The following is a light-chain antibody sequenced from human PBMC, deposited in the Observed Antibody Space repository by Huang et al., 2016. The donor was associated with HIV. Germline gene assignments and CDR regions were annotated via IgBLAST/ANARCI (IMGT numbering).Light chain of an antibody. Sequence: AIRMTQSPSSLSASTGDRVTITCRASQGISSYLAWYQQKTGKAPKLLSSSASTLQGGVPSRFSGSGFGTDFTLTISSLQSEDLGTYYCQQYYIYPHAFGQGTKLEI. CDR1: QGISSY. CDR2: SAS. V-gene: IGKV1-8*01. CDR3: QQYYIYPHA. J-gene: IGKJ2*01.